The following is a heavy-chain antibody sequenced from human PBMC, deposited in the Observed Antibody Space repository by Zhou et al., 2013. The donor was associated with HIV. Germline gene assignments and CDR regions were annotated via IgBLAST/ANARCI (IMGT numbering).Heavy chain of an antibody. V-gene: IGHV1-69*18. CDR2: IIPTFQTT. CDR1: GGSFNNYG. Sequence: QVQLVQSGAEVKKPGSSVKLSCRASGGSFNNYGIDWVRQAPGQGPEWMGRIIPTFQTTRYAPKFQGRVTMTADESTSTSYMEMRSLTSEDTAIYFCARVGLDYWGQGTEVTVSS. CDR3: ARVGLDY. J-gene: IGHJ4*02.